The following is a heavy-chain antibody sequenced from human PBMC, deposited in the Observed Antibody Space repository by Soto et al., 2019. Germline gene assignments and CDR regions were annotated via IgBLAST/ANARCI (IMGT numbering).Heavy chain of an antibody. Sequence: SQTLSLTCAISGDSVSSNSAAWNWIRQSPSRGLEWLGRTYYRSKWYNDYAVSVKSRITINPDTSKNQFSLQLNSVTPEDTAVYYGARDGGPQGYCGGDCYGMDVWGQGTTVTVSS. CDR1: GDSVSSNSAA. D-gene: IGHD2-21*01. J-gene: IGHJ6*02. CDR2: TYYRSKWYN. V-gene: IGHV6-1*01. CDR3: ARDGGPQGYCGGDCYGMDV.